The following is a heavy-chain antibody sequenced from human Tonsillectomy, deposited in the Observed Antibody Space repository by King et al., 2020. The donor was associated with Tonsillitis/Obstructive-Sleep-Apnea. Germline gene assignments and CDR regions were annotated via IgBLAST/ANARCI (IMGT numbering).Heavy chain of an antibody. V-gene: IGHV4-34*01. Sequence: VQLQQWGAGLLKPSETLSLTCAVYGGSFSSYYWSWIRQPPGKGLEWIGEINHSGSTNYNPSLKSRVTISVDTSKNQFSLKLSSVTAADTAVYYCASADFGVVGGSGYYYYYMDVWGKGTTVTVSS. CDR2: INHSGST. D-gene: IGHD3-3*01. CDR1: GGSFSSYY. J-gene: IGHJ6*03. CDR3: ASADFGVVGGSGYYYYYMDV.